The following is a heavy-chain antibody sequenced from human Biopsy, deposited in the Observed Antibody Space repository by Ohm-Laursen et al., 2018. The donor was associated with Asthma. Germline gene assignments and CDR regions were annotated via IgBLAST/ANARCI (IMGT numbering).Heavy chain of an antibody. CDR2: LSSDGANE. J-gene: IGHJ6*02. CDR1: GISFRNYG. D-gene: IGHD2-21*02. V-gene: IGHV3-30*03. Sequence: SLRLSCTASGISFRNYGMHWVRQAPGKGLEWVALLSSDGANEYYADSVKGRFTISRDNSKNTLYLQMNSLRAEDTAVYYCASYEVVTSILPLDVWGQGTTVTVSS. CDR3: ASYEVVTSILPLDV.